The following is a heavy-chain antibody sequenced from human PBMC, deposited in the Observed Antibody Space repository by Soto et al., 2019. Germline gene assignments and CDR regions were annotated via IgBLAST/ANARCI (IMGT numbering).Heavy chain of an antibody. J-gene: IGHJ6*02. CDR3: ARVCCGGDCYSCDLFPNYYYYYYGMDV. D-gene: IGHD2-21*02. Sequence: GASVKVSCKASGGTFSSYAISWVRQAHGQGLEWMGWIIPIFGTANYAQKFQGRVTITADESTSTAYMELSSLRSEDTAVYYCARVCCGGDCYSCDLFPNYYYYYYGMDVWGQGTTVTVSS. CDR1: GGTFSSYA. V-gene: IGHV1-69*13. CDR2: IIPIFGTA.